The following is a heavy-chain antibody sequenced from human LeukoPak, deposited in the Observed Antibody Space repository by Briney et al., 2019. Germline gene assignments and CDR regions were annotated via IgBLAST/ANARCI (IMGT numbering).Heavy chain of an antibody. CDR3: AKEVYYDFWSGQLDY. D-gene: IGHD3-3*01. CDR1: GFTFSDYY. CDR2: IGGSGGST. J-gene: IGHJ4*02. V-gene: IGHV3-23*01. Sequence: GGSLRLSCAASGFTFSDYYMSWIRQAPGKGLEWVSAIGGSGGSTYYADSVKGRFTISRDNSKNTLYLQMNSLRAEDTAVYYCAKEVYYDFWSGQLDYWGQGTLVTVSS.